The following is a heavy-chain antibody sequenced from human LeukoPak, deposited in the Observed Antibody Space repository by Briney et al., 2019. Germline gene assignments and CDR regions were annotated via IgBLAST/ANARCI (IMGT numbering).Heavy chain of an antibody. J-gene: IGHJ4*02. V-gene: IGHV4-30-4*01. D-gene: IGHD4-23*01. CDR2: IYYSGTT. CDR3: ARGPRAIGGFDY. Sequence: PSETLSLTCAVYGGSFSGYYWSWIRQPPGKGLEWIGYIYYSGTTYYNPSLKSRLSISVGTSKNKFSLKLSSVTATDTAVYYCARGPRAIGGFDYWGQGTPVTVSS. CDR1: GGSFSGYY.